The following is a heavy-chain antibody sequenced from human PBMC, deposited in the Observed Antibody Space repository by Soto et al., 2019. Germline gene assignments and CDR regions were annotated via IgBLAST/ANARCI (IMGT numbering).Heavy chain of an antibody. V-gene: IGHV4-61*01. CDR1: VGSVSSGSYY. Sequence: PSETLSLTCTVSVGSVSSGSYYWSWIRQPPGKGLEWIGYIYYSGSTHYNPSLKSRVTISVDTSKNQFSLKLSSVTAADTAVYYCARDSGSGWLEYWAPGTLVTVSS. D-gene: IGHD6-19*01. CDR2: IYYSGST. CDR3: ARDSGSGWLEY. J-gene: IGHJ4*02.